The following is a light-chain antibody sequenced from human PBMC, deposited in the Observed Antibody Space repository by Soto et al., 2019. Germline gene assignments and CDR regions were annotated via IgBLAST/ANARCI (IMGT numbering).Light chain of an antibody. J-gene: IGKJ1*01. Sequence: AIRMTHAPSSLSSSTGDRVTSTCRASQGISSYLAWYQQKPGKAPKLLIYAASTLQSGVPSRFSGSGSGTDFTLTISCLQSEDFATYYCQQYYSYPLTFGQGTKVDIK. V-gene: IGKV1-8*01. CDR3: QQYYSYPLT. CDR1: QGISSY. CDR2: AAS.